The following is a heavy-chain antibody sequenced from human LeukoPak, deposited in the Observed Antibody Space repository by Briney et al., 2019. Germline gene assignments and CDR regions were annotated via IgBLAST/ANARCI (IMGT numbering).Heavy chain of an antibody. D-gene: IGHD3-22*01. J-gene: IGHJ4*02. CDR2: INPNSGGT. CDR1: GYTFTGYY. Sequence: ASVKVSCKASGYTFTGYYTHWVRQAPGQGLEWMGWINPNSGGTNYAQDFHGRVTMTRDTSISTAYMELSRLRSDDTAVYYCARDRNYYDSSGYFDYWGQGTLVTVSS. CDR3: ARDRNYYDSSGYFDY. V-gene: IGHV1-2*02.